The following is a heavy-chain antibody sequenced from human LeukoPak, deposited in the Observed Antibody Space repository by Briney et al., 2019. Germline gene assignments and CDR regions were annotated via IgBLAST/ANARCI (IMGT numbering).Heavy chain of an antibody. CDR1: GFTFSSYA. CDR3: AKARVVAAIYNY. D-gene: IGHD2-15*01. CDR2: ISGSGGST. J-gene: IGHJ4*02. V-gene: IGHV3-23*01. Sequence: GGSLRLSCAASGFTFSSYAMSWVRQAPGNGLEWVSAISGSGGSTYYADSVKGRFAISRDNSKNTLYLQMNSLRAEDTAVYYCAKARVVAAIYNYWGQGTLVTVSS.